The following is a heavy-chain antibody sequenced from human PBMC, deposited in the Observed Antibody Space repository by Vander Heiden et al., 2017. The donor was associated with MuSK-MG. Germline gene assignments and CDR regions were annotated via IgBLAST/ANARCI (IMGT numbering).Heavy chain of an antibody. Sequence: QLQLQESGPGLVKPSETLSLTCTVSGDSIRRSSYYWGWIRQPPGKGLEWIGSMYSSGSTYYNPSLKSRVTISVDTSKNQFSLSLRSVTAADTAIYYCVTSLWLERGDCWGQGTLVTVSS. CDR1: GDSIRRSSYY. CDR3: VTSLWLERGDC. J-gene: IGHJ4*02. D-gene: IGHD3-9*01. CDR2: MYSSGST. V-gene: IGHV4-39*07.